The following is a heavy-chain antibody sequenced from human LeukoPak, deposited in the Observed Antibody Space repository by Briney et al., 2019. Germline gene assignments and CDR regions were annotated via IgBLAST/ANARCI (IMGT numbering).Heavy chain of an antibody. Sequence: GGSLRLSCVASGFSFSTYGMTWVRQAPGKGLEWVSSIRGRGFTTVYYADSVKGRFTIARDNSENTLYLQMNSLRAEDTALYYCAKTPGVYYYYMDVWGKGTTVTVSS. CDR3: AKTPGVYYYYMDV. CDR2: IRGRGFTT. V-gene: IGHV3-23*01. CDR1: GFSFSTYG. J-gene: IGHJ6*03.